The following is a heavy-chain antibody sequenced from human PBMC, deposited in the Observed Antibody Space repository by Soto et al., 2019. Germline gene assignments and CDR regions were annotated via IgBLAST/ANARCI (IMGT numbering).Heavy chain of an antibody. CDR2: IYPGDSDT. D-gene: IGHD3-16*01. V-gene: IGHV5-51*01. CDR1: GYSFTSYW. CDR3: ARHLGAFSTEDAINYYFPYMDV. Sequence: VESLKISCKGSGYSFTSYWIGWVRQMPGKGLEWMGIIYPGDSDTRYSPSFQGQVTISADKSISTAYLQWSSMKASATAMYYCARHLGAFSTEDAINYYFPYMDVGGKGTTVTVS. J-gene: IGHJ6*03.